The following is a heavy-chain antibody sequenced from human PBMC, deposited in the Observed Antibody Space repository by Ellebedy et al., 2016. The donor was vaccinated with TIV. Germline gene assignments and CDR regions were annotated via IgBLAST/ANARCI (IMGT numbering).Heavy chain of an antibody. J-gene: IGHJ6*02. Sequence: AASVKVSCKASGYTFTGYYMHWVRQAPGQGLEWMGWINPNSGGTNYAQKLQGRVTMTTDTSTSTAYMELRSLRSDDTAVYYCARDRRRIVRFLEWFGDRYYGMDVWGQGTTVTVSS. CDR2: INPNSGGT. CDR3: ARDRRRIVRFLEWFGDRYYGMDV. V-gene: IGHV1-2*02. CDR1: GYTFTGYY. D-gene: IGHD3-3*01.